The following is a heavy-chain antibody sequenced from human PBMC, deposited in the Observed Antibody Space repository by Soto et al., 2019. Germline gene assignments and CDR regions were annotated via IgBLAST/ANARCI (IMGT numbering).Heavy chain of an antibody. D-gene: IGHD1-1*01. CDR2: TYYRSKWYN. V-gene: IGHV6-1*01. CDR1: GYGVSIYSAT. Sequence: SQTLSLTCAISGYGVSIYSATWNWIRQCASRGLELLGRTYYRSKWYNDYSVSVKSRITINPDTSKNQFSLQLKYVIPEDTAVYYCGRAHLGTDRYILEPFDPWGQGTLVTVSS. J-gene: IGHJ5*02. CDR3: GRAHLGTDRYILEPFDP.